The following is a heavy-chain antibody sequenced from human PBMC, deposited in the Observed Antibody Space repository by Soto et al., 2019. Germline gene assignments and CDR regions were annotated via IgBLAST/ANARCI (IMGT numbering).Heavy chain of an antibody. Sequence: SETLSLTCSVSGGSISTSSSTYYWGWMRQPPGKGLEWIASFFYSGKSFYNPSLKSRVTMSVDTSKNQFSLKLSSVTAADTAGYYCARVPRPWRQGPLVTVSS. J-gene: IGHJ5*02. V-gene: IGHV4-39*07. CDR3: ARVPRP. CDR1: GGSISTSSSTYY. CDR2: FFYSGKS.